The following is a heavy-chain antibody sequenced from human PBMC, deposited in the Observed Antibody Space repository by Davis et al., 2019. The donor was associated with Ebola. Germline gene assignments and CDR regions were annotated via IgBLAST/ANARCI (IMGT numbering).Heavy chain of an antibody. J-gene: IGHJ4*02. CDR1: GFTFGSYA. D-gene: IGHD6-19*01. CDR2: ITSTGSNT. Sequence: GGSLRLSCSASGFTFGSYAIHWVRQAPGKGLHFVSAITSTGSNTYYPDSVKGRFSISRDNSRNTVYLHLSRLTTEDTAVYYCVKTKGPTSGWYGAFGVFDSWGQGTQVTVSS. CDR3: VKTKGPTSGWYGAFGVFDS. V-gene: IGHV3-64D*06.